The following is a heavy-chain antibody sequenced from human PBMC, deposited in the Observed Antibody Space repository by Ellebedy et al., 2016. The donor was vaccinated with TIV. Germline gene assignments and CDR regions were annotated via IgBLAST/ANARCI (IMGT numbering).Heavy chain of an antibody. CDR2: LNVASTDP. V-gene: IGHV1-2*02. Sequence: AASVKVSCKASGYTFTGYYIHWVRQAPGQGLEWMGWLNVASTDPNYAQRFRDRVTMTRDTSISTAYMDLSRLTSDDTAVYYCARSVMKVVTAAPLGYWGQGTLVTVSS. CDR1: GYTFTGYY. D-gene: IGHD3-22*01. CDR3: ARSVMKVVTAAPLGY. J-gene: IGHJ4*02.